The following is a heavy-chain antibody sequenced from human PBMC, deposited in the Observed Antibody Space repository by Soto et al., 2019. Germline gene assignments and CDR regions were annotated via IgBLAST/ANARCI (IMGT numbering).Heavy chain of an antibody. Sequence: GGSLRLSCASSGFTFSGSAIHWVRQASGKGLEWVGRIRPKAKYYATAYAVSVKGRFTISRDDSMHTAYLQMTSLKTEDTAVYYCSRDRSGTEGATPDWGQGTLVTVS. CDR1: GFTFSGSA. D-gene: IGHD1-26*01. CDR3: SRDRSGTEGATPD. J-gene: IGHJ4*02. CDR2: IRPKAKYYAT. V-gene: IGHV3-73*01.